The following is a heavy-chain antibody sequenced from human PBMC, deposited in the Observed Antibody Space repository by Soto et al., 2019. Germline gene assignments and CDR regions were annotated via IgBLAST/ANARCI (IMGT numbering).Heavy chain of an antibody. V-gene: IGHV3-7*04. D-gene: IGHD2-21*01. CDR2: ITEDGSEK. J-gene: IGHJ4*02. Sequence: PGGSLRLSCAASGFTFSSYWMSWVRQAPGKGLEWVAHITEDGSEKYYVDSVKGRFTISRDNAKNSLYLQMNSLRAEDTAVYCCARASLVVATDYWGQGTLVTVSS. CDR1: GFTFSSYW. CDR3: ARASLVVATDY.